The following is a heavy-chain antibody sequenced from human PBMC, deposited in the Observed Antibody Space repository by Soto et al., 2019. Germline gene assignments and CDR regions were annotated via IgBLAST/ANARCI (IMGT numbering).Heavy chain of an antibody. J-gene: IGHJ6*03. Sequence: GASVKVSCKASGYTFTSYYMHWVRQAPGQGLEWMGIINPSGGSTSYARKFQGRVTMTRDTSTSTVYMELSSLRSEDTAVYYCARVDSSSFSLLAPNYYMDVWGKGTTVTVSS. CDR1: GYTFTSYY. D-gene: IGHD6-6*01. CDR2: INPSGGST. CDR3: ARVDSSSFSLLAPNYYMDV. V-gene: IGHV1-46*03.